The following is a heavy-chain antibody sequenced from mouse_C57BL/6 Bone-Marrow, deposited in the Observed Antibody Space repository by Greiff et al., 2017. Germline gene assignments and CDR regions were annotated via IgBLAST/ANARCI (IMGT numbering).Heavy chain of an antibody. CDR2: ISSGGSYT. D-gene: IGHD2-4*01. Sequence: EVKVVESGGDLVKPGGSLKLSCAASGFTFSSYGMSWVRQTPDKRLEWVATISSGGSYTYYPASVKGRFTISRDHAKNTLYLQMSSLMSEDTAVYYCARHWGLRSPDYWGQGTTLTVSS. J-gene: IGHJ2*01. V-gene: IGHV5-6*01. CDR1: GFTFSSYG. CDR3: ARHWGLRSPDY.